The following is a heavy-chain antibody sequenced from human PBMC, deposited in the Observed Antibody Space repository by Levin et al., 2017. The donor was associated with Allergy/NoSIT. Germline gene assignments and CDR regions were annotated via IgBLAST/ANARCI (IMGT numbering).Heavy chain of an antibody. Sequence: TGGSLRLSCAASGFTFSNYGMHWVRQAPGKGLEWVAVISYDGSNKYYADSVKGRFTISRDNSKNTLFLQMNSLRAEDTAVYYCAKDRGSGSSAIDYWGQGTLVTVSS. D-gene: IGHD3-10*01. CDR1: GFTFSNYG. V-gene: IGHV3-30*18. CDR3: AKDRGSGSSAIDY. CDR2: ISYDGSNK. J-gene: IGHJ4*02.